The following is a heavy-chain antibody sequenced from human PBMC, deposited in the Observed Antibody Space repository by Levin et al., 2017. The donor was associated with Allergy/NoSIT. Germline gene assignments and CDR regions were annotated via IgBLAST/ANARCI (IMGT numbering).Heavy chain of an antibody. V-gene: IGHV3-15*01. J-gene: IGHJ4*01. Sequence: ETLSLTCAASGFSFSNAWMSWARQAPGKGLEWVGRIKSKTDGGTIEYAAPVKGRFTISRDDSKNTLYLQMNSLKTEDTAVYYCTTYSNSWYYFDYWSHGTLVTVSS. CDR1: GFSFSNAW. D-gene: IGHD6-13*01. CDR2: IKSKTDGGTI. CDR3: TTYSNSWYYFDY.